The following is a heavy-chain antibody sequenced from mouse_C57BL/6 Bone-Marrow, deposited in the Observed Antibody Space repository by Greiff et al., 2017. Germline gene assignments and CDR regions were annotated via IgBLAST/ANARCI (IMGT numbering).Heavy chain of an antibody. Sequence: VQLQQSGAELVKPGASVKLSCKASGYTFTEYTIHWVKQRPGQGLEWIGWFYPGSGSIKYNEKFKDKATLTADKSSSTVYMELSRLTSEDSAVYFCARHEEDYDGYYVGFAYWGQGTLVTVSA. CDR2: FYPGSGSI. CDR3: ARHEEDYDGYYVGFAY. CDR1: GYTFTEYT. J-gene: IGHJ3*01. D-gene: IGHD2-3*01. V-gene: IGHV1-62-2*01.